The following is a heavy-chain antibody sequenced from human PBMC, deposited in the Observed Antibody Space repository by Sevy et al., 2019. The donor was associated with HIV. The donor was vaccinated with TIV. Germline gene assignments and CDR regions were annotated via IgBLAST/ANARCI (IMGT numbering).Heavy chain of an antibody. V-gene: IGHV3-23*01. D-gene: IGHD3-22*01. Sequence: GGSLRLSCAASGFTFSSFAMSWVRRAPGKGLEWVSAISGSGGSKYYADSVKGRFTISRDNSKNSLYLQMNSLRAEDTAVYYCAKDTSYDSSGFFDDWGQGTLVTVSS. CDR2: ISGSGGSK. CDR3: AKDTSYDSSGFFDD. CDR1: GFTFSSFA. J-gene: IGHJ4*02.